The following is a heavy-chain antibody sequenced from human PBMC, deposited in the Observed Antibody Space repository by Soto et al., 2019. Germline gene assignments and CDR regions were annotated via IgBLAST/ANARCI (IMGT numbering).Heavy chain of an antibody. V-gene: IGHV3-64D*08. CDR2: ISSNGGST. D-gene: IGHD6-19*01. CDR1: GFTFSSYA. CDR3: VKAGYSSGLRRAFDY. J-gene: IGHJ4*02. Sequence: PGGSLRLSCSASGFTFSSYAMHWVRQAPGKGLEYVSAISSNGGSTYYADSVKGRFTISRDNSKNTLYLQMSSLRAEDTAVYYCVKAGYSSGLRRAFDYWGQGTLVTVSS.